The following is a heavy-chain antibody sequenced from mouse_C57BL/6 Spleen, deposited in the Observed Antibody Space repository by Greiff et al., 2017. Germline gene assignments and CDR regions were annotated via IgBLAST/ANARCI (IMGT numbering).Heavy chain of an antibody. CDR1: GFNIKDDY. CDR2: IDPENGDT. Sequence: EVQLQQSGAELVRPGASVKLSCTASGFNIKDDYMHWVKQRPEQGLEWIGWIDPENGDTEYASKFQGKATITADTSSNTAYLQLSSLTSEDTAVYYCTACDGWDAMDYWGQGTSVTVSS. CDR3: TACDGWDAMDY. D-gene: IGHD2-3*01. V-gene: IGHV14-4*01. J-gene: IGHJ4*01.